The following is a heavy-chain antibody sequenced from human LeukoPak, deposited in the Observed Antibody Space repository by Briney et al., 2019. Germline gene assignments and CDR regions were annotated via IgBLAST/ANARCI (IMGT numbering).Heavy chain of an antibody. D-gene: IGHD5-12*01. CDR2: IDTEGNTI. CDR3: ATDLSGRHDY. Sequence: GGSLRLSCAASGFTFSDYYMNWVRQAPGKGLVWVSRIDTEGNTINYADSVKGRFTISRDNAGDTLYLQMNSLRAEDTGVYYCATDLSGRHDYWGQGTLVTVSS. V-gene: IGHV3-74*01. J-gene: IGHJ4*02. CDR1: GFTFSDYY.